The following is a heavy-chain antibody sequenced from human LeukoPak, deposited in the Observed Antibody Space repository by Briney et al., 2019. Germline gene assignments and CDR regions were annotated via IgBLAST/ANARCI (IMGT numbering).Heavy chain of an antibody. V-gene: IGHV3-30-3*01. J-gene: IGHJ4*02. CDR3: ARDLEGDYGNSSYSFDY. D-gene: IGHD4-11*01. Sequence: GGSLRLSCVASGFPFSSYWMTWVRQAPGKGLEWVAVISYDGSNKYYADSVKGRFTISRDNSKNTLYLQMNSLRAEDTAVYYCARDLEGDYGNSSYSFDYWGQGTRVTVSS. CDR1: GFPFSSYW. CDR2: ISYDGSNK.